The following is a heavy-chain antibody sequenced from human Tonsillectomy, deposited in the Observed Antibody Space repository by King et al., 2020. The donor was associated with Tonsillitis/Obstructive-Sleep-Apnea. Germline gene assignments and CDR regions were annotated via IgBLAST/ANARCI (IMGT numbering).Heavy chain of an antibody. J-gene: IGHJ5*02. D-gene: IGHD2-2*02. CDR3: ARGGYCSSTSCYMGNWFDP. Sequence: QLVQSGAEVKKPGASVKVSCKASGYTFTSYGISWVRQAPGQGLEWMGWISAYNGNTNYAQKLQGRVTMTIDTSTSTAYMELRSLRSDDTAVYYCARGGYCSSTSCYMGNWFDPWGQGTLVTVSS. V-gene: IGHV1-18*01. CDR2: ISAYNGNT. CDR1: GYTFTSYG.